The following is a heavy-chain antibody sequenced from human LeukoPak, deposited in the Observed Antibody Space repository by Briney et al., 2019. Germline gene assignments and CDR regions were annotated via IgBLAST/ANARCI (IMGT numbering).Heavy chain of an antibody. V-gene: IGHV4-30-2*01. CDR2: IYHSGST. D-gene: IGHD1-14*01. Sequence: SETLSLTCAVSGGSISSGGYSWSWIRPPPGQGLEWIGYIYHSGSTSYNPSLKSRVTISLDRSKSQFSLKLSSVTAADTAVYYCAREVVGTPGAGFDYWGQGTLVTVSS. CDR1: GGSISSGGYS. CDR3: AREVVGTPGAGFDY. J-gene: IGHJ4*02.